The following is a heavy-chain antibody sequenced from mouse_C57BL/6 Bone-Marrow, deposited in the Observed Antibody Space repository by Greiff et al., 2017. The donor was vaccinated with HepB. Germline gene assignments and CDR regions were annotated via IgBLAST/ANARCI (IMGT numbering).Heavy chain of an antibody. Sequence: EVKLMESGGGLVQPGGFLKLSCAASGFTFSDYYMYWVRQTPEKRLEWVAYISNGGGSTYYPDTVKGRFTISRDNAKNTLYLQMSRLKSEDTAMYYCARRWFAYWGQGTLVTVSA. J-gene: IGHJ3*01. V-gene: IGHV5-12*01. CDR1: GFTFSDYY. CDR2: ISNGGGST. CDR3: ARRWFAY.